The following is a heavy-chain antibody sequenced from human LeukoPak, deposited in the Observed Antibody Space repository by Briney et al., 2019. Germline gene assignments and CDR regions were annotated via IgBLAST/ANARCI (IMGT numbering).Heavy chain of an antibody. V-gene: IGHV6-1*01. Sequence: SQTLSLTCAISGDSVSSSSVTWNWIRQSPSRGLEWLGRTYYRSTWYNDYAVSVRGRITVNPDTSKNQFSLHLNSVAPEDTAVYYCARRLTQYDCFDPWGQGILVTVSS. CDR3: ARRLTQYDCFDP. D-gene: IGHD2-2*01. CDR2: TYYRSTWYN. J-gene: IGHJ5*02. CDR1: GDSVSSSSVT.